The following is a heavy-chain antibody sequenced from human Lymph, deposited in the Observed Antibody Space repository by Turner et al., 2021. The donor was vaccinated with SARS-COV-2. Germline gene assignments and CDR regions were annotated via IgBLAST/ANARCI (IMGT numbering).Heavy chain of an antibody. Sequence: QVQLVQSGAEVKKPGASLKVSCKVSGYPLTELSMHWVRQAPGKVLEWVGGFDPENGETIYAQKLQGRVTMTEETSTDTAYMKLSSLRSEDTAVYYCATVLCSGGSCYYYGMDVWGQGTTVTVSS. D-gene: IGHD2-15*01. CDR3: ATVLCSGGSCYYYGMDV. CDR2: FDPENGET. CDR1: GYPLTELS. V-gene: IGHV1-24*01. J-gene: IGHJ6*02.